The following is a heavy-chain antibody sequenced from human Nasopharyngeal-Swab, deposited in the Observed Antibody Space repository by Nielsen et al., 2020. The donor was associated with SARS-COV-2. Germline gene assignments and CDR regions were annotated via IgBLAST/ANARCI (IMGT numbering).Heavy chain of an antibody. CDR1: EFSLSNARMA. V-gene: IGHV2-26*01. CDR3: ARKLGYYPDY. Sequence: SGPPPVTPTETLTLTCTVSEFSLSNARMAVSWIRQPPRKALEWLAHIFSNHEKPYSTSLKSRLTISKDTSKSQVVLTMSKMDPVDAATYYCARKLGYYPDYWGQGTLVTVSS. CDR2: IFSNHEK. J-gene: IGHJ4*02. D-gene: IGHD3-16*01.